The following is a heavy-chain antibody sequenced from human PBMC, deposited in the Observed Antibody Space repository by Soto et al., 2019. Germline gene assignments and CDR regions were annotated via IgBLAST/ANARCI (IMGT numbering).Heavy chain of an antibody. J-gene: IGHJ5*02. CDR2: ISSSSSTI. CDR3: ARGTRIGTTGLSTP. Sequence: GGSLSLSCAASGFTFSSYNMNWVRQAPGKGLEWVSYISSSSSTIYYADSVKGRFTISRDNAKNSLYLKMNSLRDEDTAVYYCARGTRIGTTGLSTPWGHGTLVTVSS. D-gene: IGHD6-13*01. CDR1: GFTFSSYN. V-gene: IGHV3-48*02.